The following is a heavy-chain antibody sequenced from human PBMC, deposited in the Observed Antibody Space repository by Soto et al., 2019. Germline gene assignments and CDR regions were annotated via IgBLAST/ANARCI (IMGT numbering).Heavy chain of an antibody. J-gene: IGHJ4*02. CDR1: GGTFSSYA. CDR2: IIPIFGTA. Sequence: ASVKVSCKASGGTFSSYAISWVRQAPGQGLEWMGGIIPIFGTANYAQKFQGRVTITADGSTSTAYMELSSLRSEDTAVYHCARPSEPTYYYDSSGQQTTYYFDYWGQGTLVTVSS. V-gene: IGHV1-69*13. D-gene: IGHD3-22*01. CDR3: ARPSEPTYYYDSSGQQTTYYFDY.